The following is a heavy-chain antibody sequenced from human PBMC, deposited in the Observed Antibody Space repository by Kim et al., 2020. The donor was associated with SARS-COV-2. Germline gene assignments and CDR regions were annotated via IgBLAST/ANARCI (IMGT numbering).Heavy chain of an antibody. Sequence: ASVKVSCKASGYAFTSYPVNWVRQAPGQGLEWMGWINTNTGNPTSAQGFTGRFVFSLDTSVSTAYLQISSLKAEDTAVYYCARGGMITFGGVIDTGAFDYWGQGTLVTVSS. CDR3: ARGGMITFGGVIDTGAFDY. V-gene: IGHV7-4-1*02. CDR2: INTNTGNP. D-gene: IGHD3-16*02. CDR1: GYAFTSYP. J-gene: IGHJ4*02.